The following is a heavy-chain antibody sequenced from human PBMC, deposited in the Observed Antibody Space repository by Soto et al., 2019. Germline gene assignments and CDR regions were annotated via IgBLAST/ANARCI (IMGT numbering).Heavy chain of an antibody. V-gene: IGHV4-38-2*01. CDR2: IHHSGIP. CDR3: ARGAPRGIMHDFDS. J-gene: IGHJ4*02. Sequence: PSEAVSLTGAVANFVLSKEYDCGWIRQPPGMRLECIGSIHHSGIPYYNPYVKSRLTISIDMAKKQVALSRSSVTVADTAVYYRARGAPRGIMHDFDSWGQRSLVTVS. CDR1: NFVLSKEYD. D-gene: IGHD3-10*01.